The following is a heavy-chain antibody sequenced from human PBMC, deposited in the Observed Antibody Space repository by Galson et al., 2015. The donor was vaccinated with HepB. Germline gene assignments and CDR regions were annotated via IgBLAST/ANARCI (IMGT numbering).Heavy chain of an antibody. J-gene: IGHJ4*02. Sequence: SVKVSCKASGGTFSSYTISWVRQAPGQGLEWMGRIIPILGIANYAQKFQGRVTITADKSTSTAYMELSSLRSEDTAVYYCARDRGGIAAAGRVGRGLVFDYWGQGTLVTVSS. CDR3: ARDRGGIAAAGRVGRGLVFDY. CDR2: IIPILGIA. V-gene: IGHV1-69*04. CDR1: GGTFSSYT. D-gene: IGHD6-13*01.